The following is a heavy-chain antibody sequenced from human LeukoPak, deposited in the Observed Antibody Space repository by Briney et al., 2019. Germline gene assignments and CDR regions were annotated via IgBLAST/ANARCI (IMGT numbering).Heavy chain of an antibody. CDR3: ATGSLGDYYYGMDI. J-gene: IGHJ6*02. V-gene: IGHV3-66*01. D-gene: IGHD6-13*01. CDR2: MHSGGTT. Sequence: AGGSLRLSCAVSGFTVRSNYMIWLRQAPGKGLEWVSVMHSGGTTFYADSVKGRITISRDDSKNTLYLQMNSLRAEDTAVYYCATGSLGDYYYGMDICGQGTTVTVSS. CDR1: GFTVRSNY.